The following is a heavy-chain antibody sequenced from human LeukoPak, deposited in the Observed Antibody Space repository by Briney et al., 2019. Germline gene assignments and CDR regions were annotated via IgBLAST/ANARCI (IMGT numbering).Heavy chain of an antibody. V-gene: IGHV4-4*07. Sequence: SGTLSLTCTVSGGSISSYYWSWIRQPAGKGLEWIGRIYTSGSTNYNPSLKSRVTMSVDTSKNQFSLKLSSVTAADTAVYYCARHRWSGAAAGEFDYWGQGTLVTVSS. CDR3: ARHRWSGAAAGEFDY. CDR1: GGSISSYY. J-gene: IGHJ4*02. CDR2: IYTSGST. D-gene: IGHD6-13*01.